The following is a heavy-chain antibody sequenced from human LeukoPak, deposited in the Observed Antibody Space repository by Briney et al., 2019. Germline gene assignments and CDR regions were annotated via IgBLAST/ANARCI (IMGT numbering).Heavy chain of an antibody. CDR2: IIPIFGTA. Sequence: ASVKVSCKASGGTFSSYAISWVRQAPGQGLEWMGGIIPIFGTANYAQKFQGRVTITTDESTSTAYMELSSLRSEDTAVYYCARDHLLGFPDSAYYYYMDVWGKGITVTVSS. D-gene: IGHD1-26*01. V-gene: IGHV1-69*05. CDR1: GGTFSSYA. CDR3: ARDHLLGFPDSAYYYYMDV. J-gene: IGHJ6*03.